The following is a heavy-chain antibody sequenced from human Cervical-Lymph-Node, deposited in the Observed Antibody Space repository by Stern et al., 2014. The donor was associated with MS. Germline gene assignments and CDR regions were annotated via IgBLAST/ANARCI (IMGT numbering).Heavy chain of an antibody. CDR3: ARAYTYYSNSAGY. CDR1: GGTFSSYE. D-gene: IGHD3-10*01. V-gene: IGHV1-69*01. J-gene: IGHJ4*02. CDR2: IIPTFDTP. Sequence: VQLVQSGAEVKKPGSSVKVSCKASGGTFSSYEITWVRQAPGQGLEWMGGIIPTFDTPTYAQKFQDRVTISGDESTNTAYLALNGLKSDDTAIYFCARAYTYYSNSAGYWGQGTLVTVSS.